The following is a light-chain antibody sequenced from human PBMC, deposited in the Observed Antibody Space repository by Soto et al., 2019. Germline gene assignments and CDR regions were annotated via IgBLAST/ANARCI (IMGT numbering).Light chain of an antibody. J-gene: IGKJ1*01. V-gene: IGKV3-20*01. CDR2: GAS. CDR3: HQYGASPRT. Sequence: EIVLAQSPGTLSLSPGERATLSCRASQDVGYNYLAWYQQKPGQAPRLLIYGASNRATGIPDRFSGSGSGTDFTLTISRLEPEDFAVYYCHQYGASPRTFGQGTKVEVK. CDR1: QDVGYNY.